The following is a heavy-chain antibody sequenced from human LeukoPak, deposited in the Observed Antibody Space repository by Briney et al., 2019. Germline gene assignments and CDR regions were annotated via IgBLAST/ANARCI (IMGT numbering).Heavy chain of an antibody. CDR2: IYSGGST. CDR3: ARVWAYSGSPADY. J-gene: IGHJ4*02. Sequence: GGSLRLSCAASGFTVSYNCMSWVRQAPGKGLEWVSVIYSGGSTYYADSVKGRFTISRDNSKNTLYLQMNSLRAEDTAVYYCARVWAYSGSPADYWGQGTLVTVSS. CDR1: GFTVSYNC. D-gene: IGHD1-26*01. V-gene: IGHV3-53*01.